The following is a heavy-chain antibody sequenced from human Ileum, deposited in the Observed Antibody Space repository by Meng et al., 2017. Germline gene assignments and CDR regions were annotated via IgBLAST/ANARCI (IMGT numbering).Heavy chain of an antibody. CDR3: TIYATGHI. Sequence: GESLKISCAASGFTFSNSHVHWVRQASGKGLEWVGRITTKTDTYATTYAASVRGRFAISRDDSINTAYLQMNTLKTDDTAVYYCTIYATGHIWGQGTMVTVSS. CDR1: GFTFSNSH. J-gene: IGHJ3*02. CDR2: ITTKTDTYAT. D-gene: IGHD2/OR15-2a*01. V-gene: IGHV3-73*01.